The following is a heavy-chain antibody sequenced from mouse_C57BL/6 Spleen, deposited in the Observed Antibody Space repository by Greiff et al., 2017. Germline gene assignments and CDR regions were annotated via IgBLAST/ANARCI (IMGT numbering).Heavy chain of an antibody. CDR1: GFTFSSYT. J-gene: IGHJ4*01. D-gene: IGHD1-1*01. V-gene: IGHV5-9*01. CDR2: ISGGGGNT. Sequence: EVMLVESGGGLVKPGGSLKLSCAASGFTFSSYTMSWVRQTPEKRLEWVATISGGGGNTYYPDSVKGRFTISRDNAKNTLYLQMSSLRSEDTALYYCARHGGDPTVVAKNYAMDYWGQGTSVTVSS. CDR3: ARHGGDPTVVAKNYAMDY.